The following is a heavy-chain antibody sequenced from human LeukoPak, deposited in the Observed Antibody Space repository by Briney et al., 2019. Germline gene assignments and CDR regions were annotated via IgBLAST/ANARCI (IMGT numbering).Heavy chain of an antibody. CDR3: ARGERSYGLIWGMDV. D-gene: IGHD5-18*01. J-gene: IGHJ6*02. CDR2: IYYSGST. CDR1: GGSFSGYY. V-gene: IGHV4-59*01. Sequence: PSETLSLTCAVYGGSFSGYYWSWIRQPPGKGLEWIGYIYYSGSTNYNPSLKSRVTISVDTSKNQFSLKLSSVTAADTAVYYCARGERSYGLIWGMDVWGQGTTVTVSS.